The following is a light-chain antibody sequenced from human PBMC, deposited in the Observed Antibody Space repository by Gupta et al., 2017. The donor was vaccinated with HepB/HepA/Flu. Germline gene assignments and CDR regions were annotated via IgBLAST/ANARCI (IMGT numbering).Light chain of an antibody. Sequence: DILLTQSPSLLSASVGDRVSLTCRASQDISSYLAWYQQTPGKAPKLLIYGAYTLQSGVPPRFSGSGSGTEFTLTISSLQPEDPATYYCLQLISYPLTFGGGTKVEIK. J-gene: IGKJ4*01. CDR3: LQLISYPLT. CDR2: GAY. CDR1: QDISSY. V-gene: IGKV1-9*01.